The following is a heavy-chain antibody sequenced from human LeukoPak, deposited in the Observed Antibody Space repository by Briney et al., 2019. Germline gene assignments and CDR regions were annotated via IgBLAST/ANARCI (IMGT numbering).Heavy chain of an antibody. CDR1: GGSISSSSYY. V-gene: IGHV4-39*07. CDR3: ARLIVEKTTYVDYVWGSHRPLGYDF. CDR2: IYYSGST. Sequence: PSETLSLTCTVSGGSISSSSYYWGWIRQPPGKGLEWIGSIYYSGSTNYNPSLKSRVTISVDKSKNQFSLKMSSMTAADTAVYYCARLIVEKTTYVDYVWGSHRPLGYDFWGQGILVTVSS. D-gene: IGHD3-16*02. J-gene: IGHJ4*02.